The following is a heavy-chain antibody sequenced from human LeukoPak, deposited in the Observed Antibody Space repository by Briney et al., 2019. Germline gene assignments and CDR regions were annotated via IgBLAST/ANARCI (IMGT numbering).Heavy chain of an antibody. D-gene: IGHD2-8*01. J-gene: IGHJ4*02. CDR3: TSLLGYCTNDVCYNY. Sequence: PGGSLRLSCAASGFTFSGSAMNWVRQASGKGLEWVGRIRSEPNSYATAYAASVKGRFTISRDDSKNTAYLQMNSLKTEDTAVYYCTSLLGYCTNDVCYNYWGQGTLVTVSS. CDR2: IRSEPNSYAT. CDR1: GFTFSGSA. V-gene: IGHV3-73*01.